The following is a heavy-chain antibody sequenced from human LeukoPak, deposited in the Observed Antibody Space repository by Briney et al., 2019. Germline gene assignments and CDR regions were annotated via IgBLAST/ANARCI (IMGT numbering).Heavy chain of an antibody. D-gene: IGHD3-10*01. J-gene: IGHJ6*02. CDR1: GGSFSGYY. Sequence: PSETLSLTCAVYGGSFSGYYWSWIRQPPGKGLEWIGEINHSGSTNYNPSLKSRVTISVDTSKNQFSLKLSSVTAADTAVYYCARVPWFGELSPFSSWARAANYYGMDVWGQGTTVTVSS. V-gene: IGHV4-34*01. CDR3: ARVPWFGELSPFSSWARAANYYGMDV. CDR2: INHSGST.